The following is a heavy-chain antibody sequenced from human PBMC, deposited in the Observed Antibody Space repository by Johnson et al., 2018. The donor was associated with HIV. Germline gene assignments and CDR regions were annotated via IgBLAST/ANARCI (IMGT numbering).Heavy chain of an antibody. CDR3: ARGGYCGGDCYDGVAFDI. J-gene: IGHJ3*02. Sequence: VQLVESGGGLVQPGGSLRLSCSASEFTFRDYWMAWVRQAPGRGLEWVANIKQDGSDTYYVDSVKGRFTISRDNAKNSLYLQMNSLRAEDTAVYYCARGGYCGGDCYDGVAFDIWGQGTMVTVSS. CDR1: EFTFRDYW. V-gene: IGHV3-7*02. CDR2: IKQDGSDT. D-gene: IGHD2-21*02.